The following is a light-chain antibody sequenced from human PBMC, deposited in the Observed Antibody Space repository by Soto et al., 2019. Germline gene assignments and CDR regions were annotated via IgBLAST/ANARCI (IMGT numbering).Light chain of an antibody. CDR3: QLYGSSART. CDR1: QTVSSNS. Sequence: EIVLTQSPGTLSLSPGERATLSCRASQTVSSNSLAWYHQKPGQAPRLLIYGASSRATGIPDRFSGSGSGTDFTLTISRLEPEDFAVYYCQLYGSSARTLGQGTKVEIK. J-gene: IGKJ1*01. CDR2: GAS. V-gene: IGKV3-20*01.